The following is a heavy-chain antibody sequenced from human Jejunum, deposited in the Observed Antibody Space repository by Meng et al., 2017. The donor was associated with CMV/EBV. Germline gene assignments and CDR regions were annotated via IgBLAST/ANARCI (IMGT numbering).Heavy chain of an antibody. CDR2: ITSSGDI. D-gene: IGHD6-6*01. V-gene: IGHV3-23*01. CDR3: ASGRPGEFDY. J-gene: IGHJ4*02. CDR1: GVTFSTYA. Sequence: SCAASGVTFSTYAMNWGRQAPGKGLEWVSGITSSGDIYYIDSVKGRFTISRDNSKNTVYMQMNSLRAEDTAVYYCASGRPGEFDYWGQGTLVTVSS.